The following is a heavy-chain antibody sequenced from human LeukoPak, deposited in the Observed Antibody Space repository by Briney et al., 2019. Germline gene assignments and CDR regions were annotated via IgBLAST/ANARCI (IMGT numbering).Heavy chain of an antibody. J-gene: IGHJ5*02. CDR1: GFTFSSYA. CDR3: ATGYCSSTGCPNWFDP. CDR2: ISGSGGST. D-gene: IGHD2-2*01. V-gene: IGHV3-23*01. Sequence: GGSLRLSCAASGFTFSSYAMSWVRQAPGKGLEWVSAISGSGGSTYYADSVKGRFTISRDNSKNTLYLQMNSLRAEDTAVYYCATGYCSSTGCPNWFDPWGQGTLVTVSS.